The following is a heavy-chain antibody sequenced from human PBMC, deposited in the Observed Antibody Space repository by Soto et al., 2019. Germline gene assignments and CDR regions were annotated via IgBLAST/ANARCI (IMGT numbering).Heavy chain of an antibody. D-gene: IGHD3-10*01. J-gene: IGHJ5*02. CDR3: VKNSGWFNT. V-gene: IGHV3-23*01. Sequence: QLLQSGGGLVQPGGSLTLSCAASGFTFGTTDMSWVRQAPGEGLEWVSTIDGSGGITYYADSVKGRFTISRDNSRNTVYLQRNSLRGDETALYYCVKNSGWFNTWGQGALVTVSS. CDR2: IDGSGGIT. CDR1: GFTFGTTD.